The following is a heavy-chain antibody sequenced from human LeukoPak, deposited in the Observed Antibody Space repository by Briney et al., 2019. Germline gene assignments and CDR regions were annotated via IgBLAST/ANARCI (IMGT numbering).Heavy chain of an antibody. D-gene: IGHD1/OR15-1a*01. J-gene: IGHJ6*03. CDR3: ARWNTQYYYYYMDV. Sequence: SETLSLTCTVSGYSVSSGYYWGWIRQSPGKGLEWIGSIYHSGSTYYSPSLRSRITISVDTSKNQFSLKLSSVTAADTAVYYCARWNTQYYYYYMDVWGKGTTVTISS. V-gene: IGHV4-38-2*02. CDR2: IYHSGST. CDR1: GYSVSSGYY.